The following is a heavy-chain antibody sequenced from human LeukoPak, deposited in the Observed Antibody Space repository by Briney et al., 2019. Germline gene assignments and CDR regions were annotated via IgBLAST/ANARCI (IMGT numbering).Heavy chain of an antibody. CDR1: GFTVSSNY. CDR3: ARGYRSQSSRGSYYFESIDY. D-gene: IGHD1-26*01. CDR2: VYISGST. J-gene: IGHJ4*02. Sequence: GGSLRLSCAASGFTVSSNYMTWFRQAPGKGLEWVSVVYISGSTYYADSVKGRFTISRSNSNNTLYLQMNSLRAEDTAVYYCARGYRSQSSRGSYYFESIDYWGQGTLVAVS. V-gene: IGHV3-66*01.